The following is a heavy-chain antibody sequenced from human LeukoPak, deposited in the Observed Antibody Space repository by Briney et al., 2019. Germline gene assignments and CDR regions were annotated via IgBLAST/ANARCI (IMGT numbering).Heavy chain of an antibody. CDR3: ARRRCSGGSCYPGVANYYYYMDV. CDR2: ISYNGRSI. CDR1: GFTFSSYE. J-gene: IGHJ6*03. V-gene: IGHV3-48*03. Sequence: WGSLRLSCAASGFTFSSYEMNWVRQAPGKGLEWLSYISYNGRSIYYADSVKGRFTISRDNAKNSLYLQMNSLRAEDTAVYYCARRRCSGGSCYPGVANYYYYMDVWGKGTTVTVSS. D-gene: IGHD2-15*01.